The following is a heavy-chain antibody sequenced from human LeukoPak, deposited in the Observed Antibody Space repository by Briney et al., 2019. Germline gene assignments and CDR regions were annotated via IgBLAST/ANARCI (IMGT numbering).Heavy chain of an antibody. J-gene: IGHJ4*02. CDR3: ARDGGATDY. CDR2: ISGSGGST. Sequence: GGSLRLSCVVSGFTFSSYAMSWVRQAPGKGLEWVSGISGSGGSTYYADSVKGRFTISRDNTKNTLYLQMNSLRAEDTAVYYCARDGGATDYGAKEPLVTVSS. CDR1: GFTFSSYA. D-gene: IGHD1-26*01. V-gene: IGHV3-23*01.